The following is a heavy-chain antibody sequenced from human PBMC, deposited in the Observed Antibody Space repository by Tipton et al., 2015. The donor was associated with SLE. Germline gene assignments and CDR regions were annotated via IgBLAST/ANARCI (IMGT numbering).Heavy chain of an antibody. Sequence: TLSLTCAVYGGSFSGYYWSWIRQPPGKGLEWIGYIYYSGSTNYNPSLKSRVTISVDTSKNQFSLKLSSVTAADTAVYYCARLRVDPSFAYWGQGTLVPVSS. CDR2: IYYSGST. J-gene: IGHJ4*02. D-gene: IGHD2-15*01. V-gene: IGHV4-59*12. CDR1: GGSFSGYY. CDR3: ARLRVDPSFAY.